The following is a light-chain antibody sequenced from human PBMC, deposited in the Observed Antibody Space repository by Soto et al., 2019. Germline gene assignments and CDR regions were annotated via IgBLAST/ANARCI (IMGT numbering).Light chain of an antibody. CDR3: QQYYTYST. Sequence: DIQLTQSPSTLSAAVGDSVPITCRASQNIRNLLAWSQQKPGKAPKPLIFDASTLKTGVPSRFGGSGSGAEFNFTITGLQPDDFATYFCQQYYTYSTFGQGARLEI. V-gene: IGKV1-5*01. CDR1: QNIRNL. J-gene: IGKJ5*01. CDR2: DAS.